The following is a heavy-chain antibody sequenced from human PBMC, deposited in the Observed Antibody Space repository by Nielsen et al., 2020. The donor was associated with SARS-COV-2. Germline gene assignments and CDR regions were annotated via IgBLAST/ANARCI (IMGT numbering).Heavy chain of an antibody. Sequence: WIRQSPSRGLEWLGRTYYRSKRYNDYAVSVKSRITINPDTSKNQFSLHLNSVTPEDTAVYYCARARGAYGDYYYYYYTDVWGKGTTVTVSS. CDR3: ARARGAYGDYYYYYYTDV. V-gene: IGHV6-1*01. J-gene: IGHJ6*03. CDR2: TYYRSKRYN. D-gene: IGHD4-17*01.